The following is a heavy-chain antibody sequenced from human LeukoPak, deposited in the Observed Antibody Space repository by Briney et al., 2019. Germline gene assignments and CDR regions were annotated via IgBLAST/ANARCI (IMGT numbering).Heavy chain of an antibody. CDR1: GFTFSSYW. J-gene: IGHJ4*02. D-gene: IGHD1-26*01. CDR3: ARELIIVGARPYDY. V-gene: IGHV3-74*01. CDR2: INSDGSST. Sequence: GGSLRLSCAASGFTFSSYWMHWVRQAPGKGLVWVSRINSDGSSTSYADSVKGQFTISRDNAKNTLYLQMNSLRAEDTAVYYCARELIIVGARPYDYWGQGTLVTVSS.